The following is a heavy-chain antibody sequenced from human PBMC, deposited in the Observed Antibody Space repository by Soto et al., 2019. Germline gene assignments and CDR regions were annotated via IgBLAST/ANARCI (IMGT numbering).Heavy chain of an antibody. CDR2: IYPLNSDT. CDR3: ARRDNSGFPDY. D-gene: IGHD3-22*01. J-gene: IGHJ4*02. CDR1: GYSFTTYW. Sequence: GESLKISCKTSGYSFTTYWIGWVSQMTGKGLEWMGIIYPLNSDTRYSPSFQGQVTLSADKSISTAYLQWSSLKASDTAMYYCARRDNSGFPDYWGQGTRVTVSS. V-gene: IGHV5-51*01.